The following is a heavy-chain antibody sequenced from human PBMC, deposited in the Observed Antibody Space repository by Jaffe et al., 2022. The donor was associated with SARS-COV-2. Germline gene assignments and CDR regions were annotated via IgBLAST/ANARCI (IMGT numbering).Heavy chain of an antibody. J-gene: IGHJ3*02. CDR2: ILGNGGHT. V-gene: IGHV3-64*01. CDR1: GFTFETYP. CDR3: ARDISSGFAFDM. D-gene: IGHD3-3*01. Sequence: EVQLVESGGGLVQPGGSLRLSCAASGFTFETYPMHWVRQAPGKGLEYISSILGNGGHTTYANSVKGRFTISRDNSKNTLYLQMTSLGIDDMAVYYCARDISSGFAFDMWGQGTKVTVSS.